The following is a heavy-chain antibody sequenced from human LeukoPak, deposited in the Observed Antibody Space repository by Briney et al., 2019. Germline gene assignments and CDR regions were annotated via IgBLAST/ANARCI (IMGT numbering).Heavy chain of an antibody. Sequence: GGSLRLSCAASTFTFSSSAMSWVRQAPGKGLEWVSSISGRDGSTYYADSVKGRFTISRDTSKSTVYLQMNSLRAEDTAVYYCARVGEGGSFDYWGQGTLVTVSS. CDR2: ISGRDGST. CDR1: TFTFSSSA. V-gene: IGHV3-23*01. D-gene: IGHD1-26*01. J-gene: IGHJ4*02. CDR3: ARVGEGGSFDY.